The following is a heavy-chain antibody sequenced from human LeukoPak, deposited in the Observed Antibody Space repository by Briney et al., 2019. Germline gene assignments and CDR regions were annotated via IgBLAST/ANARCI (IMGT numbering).Heavy chain of an antibody. V-gene: IGHV1-69*13. Sequence: SVKVSCKASGGTFSSYAISWVRQAPGQGLEWMGGIIPIFGTANYAQKFQGRVTITADESTSTAYMELSSLRSEDTAVYYCARDRSGTTWPNWFDPWGQGTLVTVSS. CDR1: GGTFSSYA. D-gene: IGHD1-7*01. J-gene: IGHJ5*02. CDR3: ARDRSGTTWPNWFDP. CDR2: IIPIFGTA.